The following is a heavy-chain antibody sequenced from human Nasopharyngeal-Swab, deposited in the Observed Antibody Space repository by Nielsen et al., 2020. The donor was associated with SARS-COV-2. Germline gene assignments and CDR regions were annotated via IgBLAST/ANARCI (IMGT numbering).Heavy chain of an antibody. CDR1: GGTFSSYA. V-gene: IGHV1-69*13. CDR3: ARDGSGTIAAAGPYYFDY. D-gene: IGHD6-13*01. Sequence: SVKVSCKASGGTFSSYAISWVRQAPGQGLEWMGGIIPIFGTANYAQKFQGRVTITADESTSTAYMELSSLRSEDTAVYYCARDGSGTIAAAGPYYFDYWGQGTLVTVSS. CDR2: IIPIFGTA. J-gene: IGHJ4*02.